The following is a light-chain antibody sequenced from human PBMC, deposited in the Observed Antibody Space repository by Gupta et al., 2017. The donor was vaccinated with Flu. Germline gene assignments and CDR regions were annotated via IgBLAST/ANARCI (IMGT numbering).Light chain of an antibody. CDR1: SSDVGRSNS. Sequence: QSALTQPASVAASPGQSSNTSCTGTSSDVGRSNSVSWYRQDPGKAPKLIIYDVSSRPSGISSRFSCSKSGNTASLTISGLQAEDETDYYCSSYTSTDTFYVFGTGTKVTVL. CDR3: SSYTSTDTFYV. J-gene: IGLJ1*01. CDR2: DVS. V-gene: IGLV2-14*01.